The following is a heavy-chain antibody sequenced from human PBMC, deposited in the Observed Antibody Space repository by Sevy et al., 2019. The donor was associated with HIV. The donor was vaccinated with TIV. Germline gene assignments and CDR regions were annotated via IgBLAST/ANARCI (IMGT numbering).Heavy chain of an antibody. Sequence: GGSLRLSCAASGFTFSIYSMNWVRQAPGKGLEWVSSSSSSSNYIYYADSVKGRFTISRDNAKNSLYLQMNSLRAEETAVYYCARDGGRITMVQGVLAYYHGMDVWGQGTTVTVSS. CDR1: GFTFSIYS. CDR3: ARDGGRITMVQGVLAYYHGMDV. J-gene: IGHJ6*02. V-gene: IGHV3-21*01. D-gene: IGHD3-10*01. CDR2: SSSSSNYI.